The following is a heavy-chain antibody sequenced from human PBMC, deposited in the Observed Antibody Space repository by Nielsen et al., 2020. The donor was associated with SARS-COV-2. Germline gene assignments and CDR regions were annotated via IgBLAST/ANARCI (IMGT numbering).Heavy chain of an antibody. J-gene: IGHJ6*02. V-gene: IGHV3-30*03. CDR2: ISYDGSNK. D-gene: IGHD2-2*01. CDR3: ASDSNSYNYYYYYGMDV. CDR1: GFTFSSYG. Sequence: GGSLRLSCAASGFTFSSYGMHWVRQAPGKGLEWVAVISYDGSNKYYADSVKGRFTISRDNSKNTLNLQMNSLRAEDTAVYYCASDSNSYNYYYYYGMDVWGRGTTVTVSS.